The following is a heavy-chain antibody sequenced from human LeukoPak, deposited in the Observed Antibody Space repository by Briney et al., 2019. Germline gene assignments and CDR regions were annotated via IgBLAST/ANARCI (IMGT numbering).Heavy chain of an antibody. CDR2: ISYDGSNK. D-gene: IGHD6-13*01. J-gene: IGHJ4*02. CDR1: GFTFSSYG. Sequence: GRSLRLSCAASGFTFSSYGMHWVRQAPGKGLEWVAVISYDGSNKYYADSVKGRFTISRDNSKNTLYLQMNSLRAEDTAVYYCAVAAAGYWGQGTLVTVSS. V-gene: IGHV3-30*03. CDR3: AVAAAGY.